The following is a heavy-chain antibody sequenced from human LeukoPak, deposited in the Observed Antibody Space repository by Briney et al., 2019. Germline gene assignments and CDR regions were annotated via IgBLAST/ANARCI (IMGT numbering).Heavy chain of an antibody. J-gene: IGHJ3*02. V-gene: IGHV3-33*08. D-gene: IGHD3-22*01. CDR3: ARGGSGGYYDSSGAFDI. CDR1: GFTFSNTW. Sequence: GGSLRLSCAASGFTFSNTWMNWVRQAPGKGLEWVAVIWYDGSNKYHADSVKGRFTISRDNSKNTLYLQMNSLRAEDTAVYYCARGGSGGYYDSSGAFDIWGQGTMVTVSS. CDR2: IWYDGSNK.